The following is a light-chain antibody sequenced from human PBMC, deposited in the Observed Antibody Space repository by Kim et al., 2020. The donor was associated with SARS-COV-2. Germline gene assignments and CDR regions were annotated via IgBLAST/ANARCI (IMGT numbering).Light chain of an antibody. Sequence: PGQSITISGTGTSSDIGGSNYVSWYQQHPGKAPELMIYDVSYRPSGISNRFSGSKYGNTASLTISGLQAEDEADYYCSSYTSDNVIFGGGTQLTVL. CDR3: SSYTSDNVI. CDR1: SSDIGGSNY. CDR2: DVS. V-gene: IGLV2-14*03. J-gene: IGLJ2*01.